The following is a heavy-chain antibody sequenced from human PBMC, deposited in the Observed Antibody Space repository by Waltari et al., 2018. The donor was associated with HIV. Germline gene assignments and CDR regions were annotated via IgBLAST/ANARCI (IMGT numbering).Heavy chain of an antibody. J-gene: IGHJ5*02. CDR1: GFIFGDYG. V-gene: IGHV3-9*01. Sequence: EVHLVESGGGLVQPGGSLRLSCAGSGFIFGDYGMHWVRQAPGKGLEWISGISWDSGRIGYADSVRGRFTISRDNAKNFVYLQMNSLRGDDTAFYYCARGPLYDWFDPWGQGTLVTVSS. CDR3: ARGPLYDWFDP. CDR2: ISWDSGRI. D-gene: IGHD2-8*01.